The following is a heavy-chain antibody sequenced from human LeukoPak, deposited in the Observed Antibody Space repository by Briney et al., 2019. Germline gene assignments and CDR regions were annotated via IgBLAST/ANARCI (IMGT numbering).Heavy chain of an antibody. CDR3: ARKPYDYVWGSYPGGGYFDY. CDR2: INPYSGGT. D-gene: IGHD3-16*02. Sequence: GASVKVSCTASGYTFTGCYMHWVRQAPGQGLGLVGWINPYSGGTNYAQKFQGRVTMTRDTSISTAYMELSRLRSDDTAVYYCARKPYDYVWGSYPGGGYFDYWGQGTLVTVSS. CDR1: GYTFTGCY. V-gene: IGHV1-2*02. J-gene: IGHJ4*02.